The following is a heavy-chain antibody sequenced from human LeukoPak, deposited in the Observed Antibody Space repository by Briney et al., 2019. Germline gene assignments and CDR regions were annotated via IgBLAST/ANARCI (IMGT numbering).Heavy chain of an antibody. Sequence: SETLSLTCTVSGVSISSYYWSWIRQPPGKGLEWIGYIYYSGSTNYNPSLKSRVTISVDTSKNQFSLKLSSVTAADPAVYYCGRWRAAAPTFYYYYGMDVWGQGTTVTVSS. CDR1: GVSISSYY. CDR2: IYYSGST. CDR3: GRWRAAAPTFYYYYGMDV. D-gene: IGHD6-13*01. V-gene: IGHV4-59*01. J-gene: IGHJ6*02.